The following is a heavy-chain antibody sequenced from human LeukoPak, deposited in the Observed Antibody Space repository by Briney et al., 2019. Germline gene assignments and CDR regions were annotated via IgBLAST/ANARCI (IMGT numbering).Heavy chain of an antibody. CDR1: GFSFRDHG. CDR2: IWSDGSHT. Sequence: GGSLRLSCVVSGFSFRDHGMHWVRQAPGKGLEWVTQIWSDGSHTYYADSVKGRFTVSRDTPNNMLFLQMNSLRVEDTAVYYCARDGQQPAPHSFDFWGQGTMVTVSS. D-gene: IGHD1-14*01. CDR3: ARDGQQPAPHSFDF. V-gene: IGHV3-33*01. J-gene: IGHJ3*01.